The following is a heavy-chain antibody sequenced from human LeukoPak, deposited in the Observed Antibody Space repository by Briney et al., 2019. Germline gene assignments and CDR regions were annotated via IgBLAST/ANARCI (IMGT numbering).Heavy chain of an antibody. J-gene: IGHJ4*02. CDR2: MYYSGST. CDR3: ARHWEMYGYMVDY. CDR1: GVSISSSDYY. D-gene: IGHD5-18*01. V-gene: IGHV4-39*01. Sequence: PSETLSLTCTISGVSISSSDYYWGWIRQPPGKGLEWIGSMYYSGSTNYNPSLKSRVTISVDTSKNQFSLKLSSVTAADTAVYYCARHWEMYGYMVDYWGQGTLVTVSS.